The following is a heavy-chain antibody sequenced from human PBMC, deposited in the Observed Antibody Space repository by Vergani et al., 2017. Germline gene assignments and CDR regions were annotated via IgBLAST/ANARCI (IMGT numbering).Heavy chain of an antibody. D-gene: IGHD2-2*01. CDR1: GFNFDDYT. J-gene: IGHJ2*01. CDR2: ISWDGGST. CDR3: AKDSVLPAAIDWYFDL. Sequence: DVQLVESGGVVVQPGGSLRLSCAASGFNFDDYTMNWVRQAPGKGLEWVSLISWDGGSTYYADSVKVRFTISRDNSKNSLYLQMNSLRTEDTALYYCAKDSVLPAAIDWYFDLWGRGTLVTVSS. V-gene: IGHV3-43*01.